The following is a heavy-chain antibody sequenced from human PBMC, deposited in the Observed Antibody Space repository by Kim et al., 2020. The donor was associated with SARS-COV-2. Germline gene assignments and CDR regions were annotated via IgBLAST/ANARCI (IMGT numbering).Heavy chain of an antibody. CDR3: ARGTWGGGGWGYGSGQYNRFDP. Sequence: ASVKVSCKASGYTFTSSHIQWVRQAPGQGLEWVGIINPSGGSTTYAQKLQGRVTMTRDTSTGTVYMELSSLRSEDTALYYCARGTWGGGGWGYGSGQYNRFDPWGQVTLVTVAA. D-gene: IGHD3-10*01. CDR2: INPSGGST. CDR1: GYTFTSSH. J-gene: IGHJ5*02. V-gene: IGHV1-46*03.